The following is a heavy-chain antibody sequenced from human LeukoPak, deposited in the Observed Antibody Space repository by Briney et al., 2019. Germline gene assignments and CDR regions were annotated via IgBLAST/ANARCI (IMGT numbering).Heavy chain of an antibody. CDR1: GYTFTSYG. D-gene: IGHD3-22*01. CDR3: AREVLYYYDSSGYAPTQDAFDI. J-gene: IGHJ3*02. V-gene: IGHV1-18*01. Sequence: GASVKVSCKASGYTFTSYGISWVRQAPGQGLEWMGWISAYNGNTNYAQKLQGRVTMTTDTSTSTAYMELRSLRSDDTAVYYCAREVLYYYDSSGYAPTQDAFDIWGQGTMVTVSS. CDR2: ISAYNGNT.